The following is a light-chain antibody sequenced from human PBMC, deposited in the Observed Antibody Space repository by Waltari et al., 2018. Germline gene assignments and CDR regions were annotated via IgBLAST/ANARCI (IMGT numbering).Light chain of an antibody. CDR1: HGHLHSNGFLY. V-gene: IGKV2-28*01. CDR3: MQALQTPMYG. J-gene: IGKJ2*03. CDR2: LGS. Sequence: DVVLTQSPLSLPVTPGEPASISCRSSHGHLHSNGFLYLDWYLQKPGQSPQLLLYLGSHRAPGVPDRFSGSGSGTDFTLKISRVEAEDVGLYYCMQALQTPMYGFGQGTKLEIK.